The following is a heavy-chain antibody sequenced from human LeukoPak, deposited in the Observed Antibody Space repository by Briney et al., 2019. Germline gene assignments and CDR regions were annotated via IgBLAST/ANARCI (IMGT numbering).Heavy chain of an antibody. CDR3: ASSQERSPLQFDRWFDP. J-gene: IGHJ5*02. CDR2: IYYSGST. D-gene: IGHD1-26*01. V-gene: IGHV4-61*01. Sequence: PSETLSLTCSVSGDSISLSFYYWSWLRPPPGKGLEWIGYIYYSGSTNYNPSLKSRVTISVDTSKNQFSLKLSSVTAADTAVYHCASSQERSPLQFDRWFDPWGQGTLVTASS. CDR1: GDSISLSFYY.